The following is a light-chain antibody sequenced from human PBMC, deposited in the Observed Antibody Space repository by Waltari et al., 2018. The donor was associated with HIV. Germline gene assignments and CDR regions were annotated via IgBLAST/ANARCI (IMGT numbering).Light chain of an antibody. CDR2: RNN. J-gene: IGLJ2*01. Sequence: QSVLTQPPSASGTTGQSVTLSCSGTSSNIGPNYAYWYQQFPGTAPKLLIYRNNKRPSGVPDRFSGSQSGTSASLDISGLRSDDEAEYYCAAWDDTLTVVFGGGTKLTVL. CDR3: AAWDDTLTVV. V-gene: IGLV1-47*01. CDR1: SSNIGPNY.